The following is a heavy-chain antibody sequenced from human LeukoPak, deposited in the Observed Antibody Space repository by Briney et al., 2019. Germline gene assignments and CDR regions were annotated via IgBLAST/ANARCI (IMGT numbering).Heavy chain of an antibody. CDR1: GYTFTDYY. D-gene: IGHD1-26*01. Sequence: ASVKVSCKASGYTFTDYYMHWVQQAPGKGLEWMGRVDPEDGETIYAEKFQGRVTITADTSTDTVYMELSSLRSEDTAVYYCATDRWDYMDVWGKGTTVTVSS. CDR2: VDPEDGET. J-gene: IGHJ6*03. CDR3: ATDRWDYMDV. V-gene: IGHV1-69-2*01.